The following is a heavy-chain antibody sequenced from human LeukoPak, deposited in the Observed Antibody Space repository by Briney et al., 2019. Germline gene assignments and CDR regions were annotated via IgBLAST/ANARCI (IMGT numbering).Heavy chain of an antibody. Sequence: ASVKVSCKASGYTFTSYDINWVRQATGQGLEWMGWMNPNSGNTGYAQKFQGRVTITRNTSISTAYMELSSLRSEDTAVYYCARDRLTYYFDYWGQGTLVTVSS. CDR2: MNPNSGNT. D-gene: IGHD3-16*01. CDR1: GYTFTSYD. V-gene: IGHV1-8*03. J-gene: IGHJ4*02. CDR3: ARDRLTYYFDY.